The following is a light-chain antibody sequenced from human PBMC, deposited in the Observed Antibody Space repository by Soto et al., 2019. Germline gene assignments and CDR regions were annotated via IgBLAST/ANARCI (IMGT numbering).Light chain of an antibody. V-gene: IGKV3-11*01. CDR2: HAS. CDR1: HSISDS. Sequence: EIVLTQSPATLSLSPGERATLSCRASHSISDSIAWFQQKPGQAPRLLIFHASSRAAGTPARFSGSGSGTAFSLTISSLEPEDFAVYYCQHRSTWPQTFGQGTRV. J-gene: IGKJ1*01. CDR3: QHRSTWPQT.